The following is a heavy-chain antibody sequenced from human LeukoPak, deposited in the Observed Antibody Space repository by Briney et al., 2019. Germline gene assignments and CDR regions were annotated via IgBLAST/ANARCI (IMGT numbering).Heavy chain of an antibody. Sequence: GGSLRLSCAASGFIVNRYAMSWVRQAPGKGLQWVAAIVGDGDGVTFYTNSVKGRFTISRDISRNAVYLQMNSLRAEDTAVYYCLRDSRGALDYWGQGTLVTVSS. V-gene: IGHV3-23*01. J-gene: IGHJ4*02. CDR1: GFIVNRYA. CDR2: VGDGDGVT. CDR3: LRDSRGALDY. D-gene: IGHD1-26*01.